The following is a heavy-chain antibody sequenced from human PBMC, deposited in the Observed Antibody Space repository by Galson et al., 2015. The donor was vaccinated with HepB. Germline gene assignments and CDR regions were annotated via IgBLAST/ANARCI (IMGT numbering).Heavy chain of an antibody. CDR2: VYPGDSDT. Sequence: QSGAEVKKPGESLKISCKGSGYSFTSYWIGWVRQMPGKGLEWMGIVYPGDSDTRYSPSFQGQVTISADKSISTAYLQWSSLKASDTAMYYCARQGYGSATGPGAFDIWGQGTMVTVSS. J-gene: IGHJ3*02. D-gene: IGHD1-26*01. CDR1: GYSFTSYW. CDR3: ARQGYGSATGPGAFDI. V-gene: IGHV5-51*01.